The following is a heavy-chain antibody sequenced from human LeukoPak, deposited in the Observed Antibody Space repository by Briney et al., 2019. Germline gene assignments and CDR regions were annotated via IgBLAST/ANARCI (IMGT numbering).Heavy chain of an antibody. D-gene: IGHD5-24*01. J-gene: IGHJ4*02. CDR2: ISDDGSRQ. Sequence: PGGSLRLSCAASGFTFRSYAMHWVRQAPGKGLEGVAVISDDGSRQHYADFLEGRITISRDNSKNTVSLQMSSLRTEDTAVYFWAREQSGDGWAGFDYWGQGTLVTVSS. CDR1: GFTFRSYA. V-gene: IGHV3-30*15. CDR3: AREQSGDGWAGFDY.